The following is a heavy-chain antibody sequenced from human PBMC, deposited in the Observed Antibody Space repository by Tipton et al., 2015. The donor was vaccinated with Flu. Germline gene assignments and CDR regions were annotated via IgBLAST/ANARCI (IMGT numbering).Heavy chain of an antibody. J-gene: IGHJ4*02. D-gene: IGHD3-10*01. CDR1: GFSVRNNW. V-gene: IGHV3-74*01. CDR2: MNEDGRRT. Sequence: SLRLSCAASGFSVRNNWMHWVRQAPGKGLVWVSRMNEDGRRTDYADSVGGRFTIFKDNAKNTLYLQMTSLRVDDTAVYYCSRDFGGPNDQWGQGTLVTVSS. CDR3: SRDFGGPNDQ.